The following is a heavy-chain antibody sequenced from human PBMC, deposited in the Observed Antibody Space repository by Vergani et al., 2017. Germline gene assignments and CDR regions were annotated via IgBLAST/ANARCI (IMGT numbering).Heavy chain of an antibody. CDR3: ARDRYYDSSGYYYYGMDV. D-gene: IGHD3-22*01. CDR2: IYPGASDT. CDR1: GYSFTSYW. Sequence: EVQLVQSGAEVKKPGESLKISCKGSGYSFTSYWIGWVRQMPGKGLEWMGIIYPGASDTRYSPSFQGQVTISADKSISTAYLQWSSLKASDTAMYYCARDRYYDSSGYYYYGMDVWGQGTTVTVSS. V-gene: IGHV5-51*01. J-gene: IGHJ6*02.